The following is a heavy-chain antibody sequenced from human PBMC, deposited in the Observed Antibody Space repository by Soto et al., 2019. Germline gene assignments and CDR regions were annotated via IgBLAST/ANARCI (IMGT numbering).Heavy chain of an antibody. V-gene: IGHV5-51*01. CDR3: AGGGVRGVITRTRDYYGMDV. CDR2: IYPGDSDT. Sequence: GESLKISCKGSAYSFTSYWIAWVRQMPGKGLEWMGMIYPGDSDTRYSPAFQGQVTISADKSISTAYLQWSSLKASDTAMYYCAGGGVRGVITRTRDYYGMDVWGQGTTVTVSS. CDR1: AYSFTSYW. J-gene: IGHJ6*02. D-gene: IGHD3-10*01.